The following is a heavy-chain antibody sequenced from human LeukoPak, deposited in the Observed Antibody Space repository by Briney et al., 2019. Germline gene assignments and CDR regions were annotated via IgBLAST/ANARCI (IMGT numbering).Heavy chain of an antibody. Sequence: GSLRLSCAASGFTVSSNYMSWIRQPPGKGLEWIGEINHSGSTNYNPSLKSRVTTSVDTSKNQFSLKLSSVTAADTAVYYCARGGIAAAGIVRWFDPWGQGTLVTVSS. CDR1: GFTVSSNY. CDR2: INHSGST. D-gene: IGHD6-13*01. CDR3: ARGGIAAAGIVRWFDP. J-gene: IGHJ5*02. V-gene: IGHV4-34*01.